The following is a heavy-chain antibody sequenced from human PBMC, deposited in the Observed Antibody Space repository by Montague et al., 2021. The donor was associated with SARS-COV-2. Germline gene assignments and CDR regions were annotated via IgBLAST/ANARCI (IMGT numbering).Heavy chain of an antibody. J-gene: IGHJ4*02. Sequence: TLSLTCTVSGASISTGIYYWSWIRQPAGKGLEWIGRIRTTGNTDYXXXVESRVFMSVDTSTNQFSLSLTSVTAADTAVYFCARFGSGTLEFDLWGQGTLVTVSS. D-gene: IGHD1-26*01. V-gene: IGHV4-61*02. CDR2: IRTTGNT. CDR3: ARFGSGTLEFDL. CDR1: GASISTGIYY.